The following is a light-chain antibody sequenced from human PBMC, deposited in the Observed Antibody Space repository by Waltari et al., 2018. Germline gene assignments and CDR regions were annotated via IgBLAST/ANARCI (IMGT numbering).Light chain of an antibody. Sequence: DIQMTKSPFTLTATVGDRVTITCRASQSISNWLAWYQQKPGKAPNLLIYKASSLGSGVPSRFSGSGSETEFTLTISRLQPDDLGTYYCQQYNTYSTFGQGTKLEIK. CDR2: KAS. CDR3: QQYNTYST. CDR1: QSISNW. J-gene: IGKJ2*01. V-gene: IGKV1-5*03.